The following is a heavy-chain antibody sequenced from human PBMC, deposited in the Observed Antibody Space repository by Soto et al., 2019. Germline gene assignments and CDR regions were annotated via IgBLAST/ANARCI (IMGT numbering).Heavy chain of an antibody. J-gene: IGHJ4*02. CDR1: GVAVSSTY. CDR3: VQTTGWPGFDF. CDR2: IYGGGTT. Sequence: EVQSVESGGGLIQPGGSLRLACAASGVAVSSTYMTWVRQAPGKGLEWVSVIYGGGTTYYADSVTGRFTISRDTSKNTLCLKMNSLIAEDTAVYYCVQTTGWPGFDFWGQGTLVTVSS. V-gene: IGHV3-53*01. D-gene: IGHD6-19*01.